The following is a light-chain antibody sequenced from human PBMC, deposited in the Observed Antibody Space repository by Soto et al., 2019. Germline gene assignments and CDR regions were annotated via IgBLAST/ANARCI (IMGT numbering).Light chain of an antibody. J-gene: IGKJ1*01. Sequence: DIVMTQSPDSLAVSLGERVTINCKSSQSVLYSSNNKNYLAWYQQRPGQPPKLLIYWASTRESGVPDRFSGSGSGTGFTLTISSLQAEDVAVYYCQQYYTTPRTFGPGTKVEI. CDR2: WAS. CDR1: QSVLYSSNNKNY. V-gene: IGKV4-1*01. CDR3: QQYYTTPRT.